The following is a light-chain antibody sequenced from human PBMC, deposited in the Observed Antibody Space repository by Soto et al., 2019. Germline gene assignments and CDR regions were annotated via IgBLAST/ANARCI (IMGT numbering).Light chain of an antibody. CDR1: SSNIGTYT. V-gene: IGLV1-44*01. CDR3: AAWDDRLSGLYV. Sequence: QSVLTQPPSASGTPGQRVTISCSGSSSNIGTYTVNWYQQFPGTAPKLLIYNNDQRPSGVPDRFSGFKYGTAASLAISGLQSEDEAEYYCAAWDDRLSGLYVFGTATKLTVL. J-gene: IGLJ1*01. CDR2: NND.